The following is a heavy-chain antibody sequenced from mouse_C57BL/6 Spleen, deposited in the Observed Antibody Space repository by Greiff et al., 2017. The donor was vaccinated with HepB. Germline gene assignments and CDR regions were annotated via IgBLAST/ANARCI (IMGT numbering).Heavy chain of an antibody. J-gene: IGHJ3*01. V-gene: IGHV1-59*01. Sequence: QVQLKQPGAELVRPGTSVKLSCKASGYTFTSYWMHWVKQRPGQGLEWIGVIDPSDSYTNYNQKFKGKATLTVDTSSSTAYMQLSSLTSEDSAVYYCARSRRDYGGAWFAYWGQGTLVTVSA. D-gene: IGHD2-4*01. CDR3: ARSRRDYGGAWFAY. CDR2: IDPSDSYT. CDR1: GYTFTSYW.